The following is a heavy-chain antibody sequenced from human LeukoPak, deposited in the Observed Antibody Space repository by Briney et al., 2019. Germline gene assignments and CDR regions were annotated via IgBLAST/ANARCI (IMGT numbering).Heavy chain of an antibody. D-gene: IGHD2-2*01. CDR1: GGTFSSYA. Sequence: GSSVKVSCKASGGTFSSYAISWVRQAPGQGLEWMGRIIPILGIANYAQKFQGRVTITADKSTSTAYMELSSLRSEDTAVYYCARGYCSSTSCYSHFDYWGQGTLVTVSS. V-gene: IGHV1-69*04. CDR2: IIPILGIA. CDR3: ARGYCSSTSCYSHFDY. J-gene: IGHJ4*02.